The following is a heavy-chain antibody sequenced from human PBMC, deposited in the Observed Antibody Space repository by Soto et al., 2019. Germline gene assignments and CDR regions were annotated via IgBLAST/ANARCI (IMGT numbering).Heavy chain of an antibody. CDR2: ISFDGRNK. CDR1: GFTFSSYA. J-gene: IGHJ3*02. D-gene: IGHD3-9*01. Sequence: GGSLRLSCAASGFTFSSYAMLWVRQAPGKGLEWVAVISFDGRNKNYADSVRGRFTISRDNSKNTVYLEVNSLRGEDTAVYHCERDFLNFDWSGDLDMWGQGTMVTVSS. CDR3: ERDFLNFDWSGDLDM. V-gene: IGHV3-30-3*01.